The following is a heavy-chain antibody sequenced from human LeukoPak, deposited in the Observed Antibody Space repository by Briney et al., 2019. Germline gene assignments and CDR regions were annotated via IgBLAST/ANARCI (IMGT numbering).Heavy chain of an antibody. J-gene: IGHJ1*01. CDR2: ISYDGSNK. Sequence: GGSLRLSCAASGFTFISYAMHWVRQAPGKGLEWVAVISYDGSNKYYADSAKGRFTISRDNSKNTLYLQMNSLRAEDTAVYYCAMVAVGSSEYFQHWGQGTLVTVSS. CDR1: GFTFISYA. V-gene: IGHV3-30-3*01. D-gene: IGHD2-15*01. CDR3: AMVAVGSSEYFQH.